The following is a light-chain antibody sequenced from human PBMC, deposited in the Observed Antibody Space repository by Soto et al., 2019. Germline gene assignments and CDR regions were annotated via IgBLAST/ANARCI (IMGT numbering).Light chain of an antibody. CDR1: QDIGTY. CDR2: DAS. J-gene: IGKJ1*01. V-gene: IGKV1-8*01. Sequence: IRVTQSPSSFSASTGDRVSITCRATQDIGTYLAWYQQIPGKAPKLLIYDASTLQTGVPSRFSGSGSGTDFTLTISYLQSEDFGTYSCQQFYNYPRTFGQGPNVDIK. CDR3: QQFYNYPRT.